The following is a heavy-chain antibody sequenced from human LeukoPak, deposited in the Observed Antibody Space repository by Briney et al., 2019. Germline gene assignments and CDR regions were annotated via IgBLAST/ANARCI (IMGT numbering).Heavy chain of an antibody. CDR1: GFTFNSYC. Sequence: GSLRISCAASGFTFNSYCMSWVRQAPGKGLEWVSAISGGGGSTYYADSVKGRFTISRDNSKNTLYLQMNSLRAEDTAVYYCAKDLGGLPFDYWGQGTLVTVSS. CDR2: ISGGGGST. V-gene: IGHV3-23*01. D-gene: IGHD3-16*01. CDR3: AKDLGGLPFDY. J-gene: IGHJ4*02.